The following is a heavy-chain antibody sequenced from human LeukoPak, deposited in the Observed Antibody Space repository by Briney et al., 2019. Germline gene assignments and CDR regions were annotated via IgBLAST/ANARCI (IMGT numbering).Heavy chain of an antibody. V-gene: IGHV4-61*03. CDR2: IYYTGKT. Sequence: SETLSLTCTVSGDSVSNGNYYWSWLRQPPGKALEWIGYIYYTGKTYYSPSLEGRVTILVDTSRNHFSVKLSSVTAADTAVYYCARSQNYYGSGDYWSQGTLVTVSS. J-gene: IGHJ4*02. CDR3: ARSQNYYGSGDY. CDR1: GDSVSNGNYY. D-gene: IGHD3-10*01.